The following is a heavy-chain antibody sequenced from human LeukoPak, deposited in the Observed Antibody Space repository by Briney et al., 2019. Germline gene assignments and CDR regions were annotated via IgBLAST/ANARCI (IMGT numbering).Heavy chain of an antibody. D-gene: IGHD1-26*01. CDR3: ARAESVYSGSDY. V-gene: IGHV3-64*01. CDR1: GFTFSSYA. J-gene: IGHJ4*02. CDR2: ISSNGGST. Sequence: GGSLRLSCAASGFTFSSYAMHWVRQAPGKGLEYVSAISSNGGSTYYANSVKGRFTISRDNSKNTLYLQMGSLRAEDVAVYYCARAESVYSGSDYWGQGTPVTVSS.